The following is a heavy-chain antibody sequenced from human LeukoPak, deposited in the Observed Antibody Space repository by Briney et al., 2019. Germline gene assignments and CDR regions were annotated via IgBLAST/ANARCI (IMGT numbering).Heavy chain of an antibody. CDR2: ISSSGSTI. CDR1: GFTFSDYY. Sequence: GGSLRLSCAASGFTFSDYYMSWIRQAPGKGLEWVSYISSSGSTIYYADSVKGRSTISRDDSKIFAYLQINSLKTEDTAVCSYKLDYSSGCLPNYAFDIWGQGTLVTVSS. J-gene: IGHJ3*02. V-gene: IGHV3-11*01. D-gene: IGHD6-19*01. CDR3: KLDYSSGCLPNYAFDI.